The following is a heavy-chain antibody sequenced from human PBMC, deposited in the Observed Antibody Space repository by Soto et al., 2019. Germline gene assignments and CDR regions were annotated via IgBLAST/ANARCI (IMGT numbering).Heavy chain of an antibody. D-gene: IGHD6-19*01. J-gene: IGHJ5*02. CDR2: INPNNGVT. CDR3: ARGALTVANWFDP. Sequence: QVQLVQSGAEVKKPGASVKVFCKASGYTFTDYYMNWVRQAPGQGLEWMGWINPNNGVTNYAQKFQGRVTMTRDTSISTAYMDLSRLRSDDTALYYCARGALTVANWFDPWGQGTQVTVSS. CDR1: GYTFTDYY. V-gene: IGHV1-2*02.